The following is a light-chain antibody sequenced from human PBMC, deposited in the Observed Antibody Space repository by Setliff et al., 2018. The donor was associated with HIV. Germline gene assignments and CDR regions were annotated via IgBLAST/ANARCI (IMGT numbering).Light chain of an antibody. J-gene: IGLJ1*01. Sequence: SYELTQPPSVSVAPGKTARITCGGNNIGRKSVHWCQQKPGQAPVLVIYYDSDRPSGIPERFSGSNSGNTATLTISRVEAGDEADYYCQVWDSSSDHSYVFGTGTKVTVL. CDR2: YDS. V-gene: IGLV3-21*04. CDR3: QVWDSSSDHSYV. CDR1: NIGRKS.